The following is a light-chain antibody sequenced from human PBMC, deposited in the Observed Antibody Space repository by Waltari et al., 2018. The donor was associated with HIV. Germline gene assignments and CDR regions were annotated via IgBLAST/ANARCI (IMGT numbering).Light chain of an antibody. CDR2: INSDGSH. CDR3: QTWGTGIWV. Sequence: QLVVTQSPSASASLGASVKLTCTLSSGHSNYAIAWPQQQPEKGPRYLMKINSDGSHDKGDGIPDRFSGSSSGAERYLSISSLQSEDEADYYCQTWGTGIWVFGGGTKLTVL. V-gene: IGLV4-69*01. J-gene: IGLJ3*02. CDR1: SGHSNYA.